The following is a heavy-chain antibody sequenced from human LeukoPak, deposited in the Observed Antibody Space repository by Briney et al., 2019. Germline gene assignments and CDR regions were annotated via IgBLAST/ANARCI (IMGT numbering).Heavy chain of an antibody. Sequence: PGGSLRLSCAASGFTVGSNYMSWVRQAPGKGLEWVSVIYSGGSTYYADSVKGRFTISRDNSKNTLYLQMNSLRAEDTAVYYCARAAEWQWLVRGYYYYGMDVWGQGTTVTVSS. V-gene: IGHV3-53*01. CDR2: IYSGGST. J-gene: IGHJ6*02. CDR1: GFTVGSNY. D-gene: IGHD6-19*01. CDR3: ARAAEWQWLVRGYYYYGMDV.